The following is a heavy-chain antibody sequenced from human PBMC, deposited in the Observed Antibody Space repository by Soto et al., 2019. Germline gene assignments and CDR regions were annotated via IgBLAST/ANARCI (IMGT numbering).Heavy chain of an antibody. CDR1: GFTFSSYA. J-gene: IGHJ6*03. V-gene: IGHV3-23*01. Sequence: GGSLRLSCAASGFTFSSYAMSWVRQAPGKGLEWVSAISGSGGSTYYADSVKGRFTISRDNSKNTLYLQMNSLRAEDTAVYYCAKILRRSLSGGISWDYYYMDVWGKGTMGTVSS. CDR2: ISGSGGST. D-gene: IGHD2-15*01. CDR3: AKILRRSLSGGISWDYYYMDV.